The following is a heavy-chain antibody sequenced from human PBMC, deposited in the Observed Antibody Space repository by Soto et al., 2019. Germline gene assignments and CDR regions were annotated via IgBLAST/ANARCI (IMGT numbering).Heavy chain of an antibody. CDR3: TKSDGCGGGACYTGTYYYFDV. CDR1: GFPSSTYA. CDR2: IRESGHHT. V-gene: IGHV3-23*01. Sequence: DVQLLESGGCLVEPGGSLTLSCAASGFPSSTYALNWVRQAPGKGPEVVSTIRESGHHTHYADSVKGRFTISRDKSKNTLSLQMNSLRVDDTAIYYCTKSDGCGGGACYTGTYYYFDVWGRGTLVTVSS. J-gene: IGHJ2*01. D-gene: IGHD3-16*02.